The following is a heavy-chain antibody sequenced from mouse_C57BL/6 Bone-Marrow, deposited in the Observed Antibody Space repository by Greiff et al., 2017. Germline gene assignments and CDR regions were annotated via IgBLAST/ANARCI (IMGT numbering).Heavy chain of an antibody. Sequence: EVQVVESGGDLVKPGGSLKLSCAASGFTFSSYGMSWVRQTPDKRLEWVATISSGGSYTYYPDSVKGRFTISRDNAENTLYLQMSSLKSEDTAMYYCARKGRENLTFWGQGTTLTVSS. CDR1: GFTFSSYG. J-gene: IGHJ2*01. CDR2: ISSGGSYT. V-gene: IGHV5-6*01. CDR3: ARKGRENLTF.